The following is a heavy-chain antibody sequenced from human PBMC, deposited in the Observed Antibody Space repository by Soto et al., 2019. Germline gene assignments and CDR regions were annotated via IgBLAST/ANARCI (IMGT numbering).Heavy chain of an antibody. Sequence: QVQLVESGGGLVKPGGSLRLSCAASGFTFSDYYMSWIRQAPGKGLEWVSYISSSNSNKNYADSVKGRFTISRDNAQNSLYLQMNCLRAEDSAVYYCAIHVQDDFDLWGQGTMVTVSS. CDR1: GFTFSDYY. D-gene: IGHD3-10*02. V-gene: IGHV3-11*05. CDR3: AIHVQDDFDL. J-gene: IGHJ3*01. CDR2: ISSSNSNK.